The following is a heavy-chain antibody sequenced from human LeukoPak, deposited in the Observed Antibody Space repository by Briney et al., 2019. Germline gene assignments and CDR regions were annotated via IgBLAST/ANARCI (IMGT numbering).Heavy chain of an antibody. D-gene: IGHD2-2*02. V-gene: IGHV1-18*01. CDR1: GYTFTSYG. CDR3: ARLYCSSTSCYTGYYYYGMDV. Sequence: GSVKVSCKASGYTFTSYGISWVRQAPGQGLEWMGWISAYNGNTNYAQKLQGRVTMTTDTSTSTAYMELRSLRSDDTAVYYCARLYCSSTSCYTGYYYYGMDVWGQGTTVTVSS. J-gene: IGHJ6*02. CDR2: ISAYNGNT.